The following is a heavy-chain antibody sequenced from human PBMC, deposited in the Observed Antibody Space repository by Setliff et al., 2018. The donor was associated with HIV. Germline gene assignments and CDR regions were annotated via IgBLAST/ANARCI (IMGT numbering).Heavy chain of an antibody. D-gene: IGHD5-12*01. CDR3: ARDSGVATIRKSALDY. J-gene: IGHJ4*02. CDR1: GFTFSNYW. V-gene: IGHV3-7*03. CDR2: INRDGTEK. Sequence: PGGFLRLSCAASGFTFSNYWMTWVRQAPGKGLEWVAQINRDGTEKYYVDSVKGRFTISRDNAKNSLYLQMNSLRAEDTALYYCARDSGVATIRKSALDYWGQGTLVTVSS.